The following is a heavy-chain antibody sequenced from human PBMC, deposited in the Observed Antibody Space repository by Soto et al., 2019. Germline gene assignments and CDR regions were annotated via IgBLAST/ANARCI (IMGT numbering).Heavy chain of an antibody. CDR2: TYYRSKWYN. V-gene: IGHV6-1*01. J-gene: IGHJ5*02. CDR3: ARGEYCSGGSCYWWFDP. D-gene: IGHD2-15*01. CDR1: GDSVSSNSAA. Sequence: PSQTLSLTCAISGDSVSSNSAAWTWIRQSPSRGLEWLGRTYYRSKWYNDYAVSVKSRITINPDTSKNQFSLQLNSVTPEDTAVYYCARGEYCSGGSCYWWFDPWGQGTLVTVSS.